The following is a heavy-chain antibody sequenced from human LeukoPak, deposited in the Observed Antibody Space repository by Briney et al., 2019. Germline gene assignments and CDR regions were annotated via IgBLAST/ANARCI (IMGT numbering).Heavy chain of an antibody. CDR3: AKDRYSSGWYSSDWFDP. J-gene: IGHJ5*02. CDR1: GFSFSTYN. CDR2: ITSDSRYR. Sequence: GGSLRLSCEASGFSFSTYNMNWVRQAPGKGLEWISSITSDSRYRYYADSVKGRFTISRDNSKNTLYLQINSLRAEDTAVYYCAKDRYSSGWYSSDWFDPWGQGTLVTVSS. D-gene: IGHD6-19*01. V-gene: IGHV3-21*04.